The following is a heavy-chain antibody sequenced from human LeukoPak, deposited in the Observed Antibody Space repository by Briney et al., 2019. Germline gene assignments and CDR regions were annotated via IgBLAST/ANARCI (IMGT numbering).Heavy chain of an antibody. Sequence: PSETLSLTCAVSGYSISSGYYWGWVRQPPGKGLEWIGSIYRSGSTYYNPSLKSRVTISVDTSKNQFSLKLSSVTAADTAVYYCARGDRGVIIMGFSQDWFDPWGQGTLVTVSS. CDR3: ARGDRGVIIMGFSQDWFDP. CDR2: IYRSGST. CDR1: GYSISSGYY. J-gene: IGHJ5*02. V-gene: IGHV4-38-2*01. D-gene: IGHD3-10*01.